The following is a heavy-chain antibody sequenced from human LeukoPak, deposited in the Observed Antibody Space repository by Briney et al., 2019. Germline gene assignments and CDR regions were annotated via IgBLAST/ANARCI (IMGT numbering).Heavy chain of an antibody. J-gene: IGHJ5*02. CDR2: VTGSSGGT. V-gene: IGHV3-23*01. D-gene: IGHD6-6*01. CDR1: GFTFSSYG. CDR3: AKSGHSTSSWFDP. Sequence: GGSLRLSCAASGFTFSSYGMTWVRQAPGKGLEWVSAVTGSSGGTYYADSVKGRFTISRDDSKSTLYLQMNSLRVEDTAVYYCAKSGHSTSSWFDPWGQGTLVIVSS.